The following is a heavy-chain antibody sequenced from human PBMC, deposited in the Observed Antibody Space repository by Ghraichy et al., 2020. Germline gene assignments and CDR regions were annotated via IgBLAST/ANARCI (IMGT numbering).Heavy chain of an antibody. D-gene: IGHD2-8*02. CDR2: ITGSGDNT. J-gene: IGHJ3*02. CDR3: AKYSSHWWNDVLDI. Sequence: RESLNISCAASGFTFSSYAMGWVRQAPGKGLEWVSAITGSGDNTQYADSVKGRFTFSRDNSKNTLYLQLSSLRAEDTAVYYCAKYSSHWWNDVLDIWGQGTMVTVSS. V-gene: IGHV3-23*01. CDR1: GFTFSSYA.